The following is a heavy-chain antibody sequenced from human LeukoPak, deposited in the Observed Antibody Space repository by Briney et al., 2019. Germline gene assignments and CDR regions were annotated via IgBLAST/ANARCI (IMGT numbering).Heavy chain of an antibody. D-gene: IGHD6-13*01. V-gene: IGHV4-59*08. J-gene: IGHJ3*02. CDR2: ISYSGST. CDR1: GGSISSYY. CDR3: ARGVRIAAAGRSAFDI. Sequence: SETLSLTCTVSGGSISSYYWSWIRRPPGKGLEWIGYISYSGSTNYNPSLKSRITILVDTSKNQFSLKLSSVTAADTAVYYCARGVRIAAAGRSAFDIWGQGTMVTVSS.